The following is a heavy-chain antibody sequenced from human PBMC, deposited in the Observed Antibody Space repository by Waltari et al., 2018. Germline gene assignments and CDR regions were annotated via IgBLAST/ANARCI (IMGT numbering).Heavy chain of an antibody. CDR3: GRIAFGDDGGYFQH. Sequence: QLQLQESGPRLAKPSDTLSLTSTVSGGSSRTNHTWGWIRQPPGKGLEWMGNMQYRGSTFYNPSLKSRVTIALDTSKNQFSLRLSSVGAADTAVYFCGRIAFGDDGGYFQHWGQGTLVTVSS. J-gene: IGHJ1*01. D-gene: IGHD4-17*01. V-gene: IGHV4-39*01. CDR2: MQYRGST. CDR1: GGSSRTNHT.